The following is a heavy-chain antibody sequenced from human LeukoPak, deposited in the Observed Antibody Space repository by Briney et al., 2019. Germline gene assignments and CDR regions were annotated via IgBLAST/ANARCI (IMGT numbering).Heavy chain of an antibody. V-gene: IGHV4-34*01. D-gene: IGHD5-24*01. CDR2: LNGDGST. CDR3: ASPATGNRDGFDY. CDR1: RGSSSGYY. Sequence: SETLSLTCAAYRGSSSGYYWTWIRQPPGMGLEWIGDLNGDGSTSYNPSLQARVSISGDTSKNQVSLKLTSVSAADTAVYYCASPATGNRDGFDYWSQGTLVSVSS. J-gene: IGHJ4*02.